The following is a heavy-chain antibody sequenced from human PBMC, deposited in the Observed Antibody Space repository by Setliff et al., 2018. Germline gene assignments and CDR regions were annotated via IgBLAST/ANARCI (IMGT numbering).Heavy chain of an antibody. CDR2: IYTSGST. Sequence: SETLSLTCTVSGGSISSGSYYWSWIRQPAGKGLEWIGRIYTSGSTNYNPSLKSRVTISVDTSKNQFSLKLSSVTAADTAVYYCARDSSLRYCSGGSCYNQKNWYFDLWGRGTLVTSPQ. D-gene: IGHD2-15*01. V-gene: IGHV4-61*02. J-gene: IGHJ2*01. CDR3: ARDSSLRYCSGGSCYNQKNWYFDL. CDR1: GGSISSGSYY.